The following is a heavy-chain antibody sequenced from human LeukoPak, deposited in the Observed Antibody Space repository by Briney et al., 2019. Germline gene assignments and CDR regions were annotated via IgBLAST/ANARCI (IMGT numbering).Heavy chain of an antibody. V-gene: IGHV3-30*09. CDR1: QFTFSNYV. CDR2: IAHDGNNK. D-gene: IGHD4/OR15-4a*01. Sequence: GGSLRLSCAASQFTFSNYVMHWVRQATGKGLEWVAVIAHDGNNKFYSDSVKGRFAISRDNSKNTLYLQMSSLSAEDTAVYFCAKDGAANSYWYFDLWGRGTLVTVSS. CDR3: AKDGAANSYWYFDL. J-gene: IGHJ2*01.